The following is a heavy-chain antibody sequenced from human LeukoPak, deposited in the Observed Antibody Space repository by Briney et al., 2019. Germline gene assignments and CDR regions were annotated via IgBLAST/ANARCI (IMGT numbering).Heavy chain of an antibody. J-gene: IGHJ6*02. CDR3: ARLDVAGFPWYYYYGMDV. CDR1: GFTFSSYW. D-gene: IGHD6-19*01. Sequence: PGGSLRLSCAASGFTFSSYWMSWVRQAPGKGLEWVANIKQDGSEKYYVDSVKGRFTISRDNAKNSLYLQMNSLRAEDTAVYYCARLDVAGFPWYYYYGMDVWGQGTTVTVSS. V-gene: IGHV3-7*01. CDR2: IKQDGSEK.